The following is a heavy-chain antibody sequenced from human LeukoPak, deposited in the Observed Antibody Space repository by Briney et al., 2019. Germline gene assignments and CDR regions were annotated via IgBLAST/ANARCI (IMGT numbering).Heavy chain of an antibody. D-gene: IGHD2-15*01. V-gene: IGHV1-46*01. CDR1: GYTFTSYY. CDR2: INPSGGST. Sequence: GASVKVSCKASGYTFTSYYMHWVRQAPGQGLEWIGIINPSGGSTSYAQKFQGRVTMTRDTSTSTVYMELSSLRSEDTAVYYCARAHCSGGSCYLLSLDVWGKGTTVTVSS. J-gene: IGHJ6*04. CDR3: ARAHCSGGSCYLLSLDV.